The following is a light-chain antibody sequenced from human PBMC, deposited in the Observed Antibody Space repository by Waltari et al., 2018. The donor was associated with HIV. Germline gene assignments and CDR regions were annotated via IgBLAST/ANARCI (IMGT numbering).Light chain of an antibody. V-gene: IGLV2-8*01. Sequence: QSALTQPPSASGYPGQSVTISCTGSSSDIGGYDFVYWFQQHPGKAPKLVIYEVYKRPSGVPDRFSGSKSGNTASLTVSGLQAEDEAYYHCSSYAGNYNLVFGGGTKLTVL. J-gene: IGLJ3*02. CDR3: SSYAGNYNLV. CDR2: EVY. CDR1: SSDIGGYDF.